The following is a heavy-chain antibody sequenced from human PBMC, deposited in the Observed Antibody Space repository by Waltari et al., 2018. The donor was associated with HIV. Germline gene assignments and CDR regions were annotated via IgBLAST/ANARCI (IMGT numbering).Heavy chain of an antibody. CDR3: VKERGPFNGFDI. CDR1: GFTFSSYG. D-gene: IGHD3-16*01. CDR2: IWSDGYNK. J-gene: IGHJ3*02. Sequence: QVYLMESGGGVVQPGGSLTLSCAASGFTFSSYGMHWGRQAPGKGLEWVAVIWSDGYNKFYADSVRGRFTFSRDNSKYTLSLQMNSLRAEDTALYYCVKERGPFNGFDIWGQGTMVTVSS. V-gene: IGHV3-33*06.